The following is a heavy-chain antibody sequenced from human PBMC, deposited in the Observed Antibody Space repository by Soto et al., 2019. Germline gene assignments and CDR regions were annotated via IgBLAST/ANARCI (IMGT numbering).Heavy chain of an antibody. D-gene: IGHD2-15*01. J-gene: IGHJ4*02. Sequence: SETLSLTCTVSGGSIANNNYFWGWVRQPPGKGLVWIGSAAYSGGTYKNPSLKSRVTVSVDTSKNQFSLKLTSVTAADTAVYYCAKVVVGATSHSDFDSWGQGTLVTVSS. CDR3: AKVVVGATSHSDFDS. CDR2: AAYSGGT. CDR1: GGSIANNNYF. V-gene: IGHV4-39*01.